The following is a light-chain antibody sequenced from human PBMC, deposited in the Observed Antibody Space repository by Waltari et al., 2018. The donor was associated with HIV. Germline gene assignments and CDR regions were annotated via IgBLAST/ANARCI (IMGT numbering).Light chain of an antibody. V-gene: IGLV2-14*01. Sequence: QSALTQPASVSGSPGQSITISCTGTSSDVGGYNYVSWYQQHPGKAPKLMIYEVSNRPSGVSNRFSGSKSGTSASLVITGLQADDEAVYYCHCTDSSLMGPVVFGGGTKLTVL. CDR2: EVS. J-gene: IGLJ2*01. CDR3: HCTDSSLMGPVV. CDR1: SSDVGGYNY.